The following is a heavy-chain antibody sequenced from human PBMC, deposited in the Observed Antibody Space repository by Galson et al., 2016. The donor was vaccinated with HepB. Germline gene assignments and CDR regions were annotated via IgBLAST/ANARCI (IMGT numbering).Heavy chain of an antibody. J-gene: IGHJ4*02. V-gene: IGHV1-18*01. D-gene: IGHD3-10*01. Sequence: SVKVSCKASGYTFPSYGFSWVRQAPGQGLEWMGWISAYNGNTKNPQKFQGRVTMTTDTSTSTAYMKLRSLRSDDTAVYYCARDFSGNYGDYWGQGTLVTVSS. CDR2: ISAYNGNT. CDR3: ARDFSGNYGDY. CDR1: GYTFPSYG.